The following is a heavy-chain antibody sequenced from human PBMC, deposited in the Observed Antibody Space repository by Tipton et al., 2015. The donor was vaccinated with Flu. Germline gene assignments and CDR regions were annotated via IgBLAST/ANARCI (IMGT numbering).Heavy chain of an antibody. J-gene: IGHJ5*02. V-gene: IGHV1-69-2*01. CDR2: IDPEDGQA. Sequence: VQLVQSGAEVKKPGATVKISCKVSGFTFTDHYIHWVQQAPGKGLNWMGLIDPEDGQAIYAAKFRGKVAITADTSIDTAYMELTSLRSEDAAMYYCAKGRYSGSFNWFDRWGQGTLVTVSS. CDR3: AKGRYSGSFNWFDR. CDR1: GFTFTDHY. D-gene: IGHD1-26*01.